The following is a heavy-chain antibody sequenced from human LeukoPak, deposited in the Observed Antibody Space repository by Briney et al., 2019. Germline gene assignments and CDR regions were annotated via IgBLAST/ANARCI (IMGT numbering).Heavy chain of an antibody. D-gene: IGHD1-1*01. CDR2: INPNSGGT. CDR1: GCTFSGYY. V-gene: IGHV1-2*02. J-gene: IGHJ4*02. CDR3: ARESRDTAWSLDL. Sequence: ASVKVSCKASGCTFSGYYMHWVRQAPGQGFEWMGWINPNSGGTNFAQKFQGRVTMTRDTSINTVYMELSSLGSDDTAVYYCARESRDTAWSLDLWGQGTLVTVSS.